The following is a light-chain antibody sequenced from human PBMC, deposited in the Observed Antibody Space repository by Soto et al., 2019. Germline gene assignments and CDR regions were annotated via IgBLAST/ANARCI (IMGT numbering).Light chain of an antibody. CDR1: QSVSSSY. CDR2: GPS. CDR3: QQYGSSHPTWT. Sequence: EIVLTQSPGTLSLSPGERATLSCRASQSVSSSYLAWYQQKPGQAPRLLIYGPSSRATGIPDRFSGSGSGTDFTLTITRLEPEDFAVYYCQQYGSSHPTWTFGQGTRWIS. V-gene: IGKV3-20*01. J-gene: IGKJ1*01.